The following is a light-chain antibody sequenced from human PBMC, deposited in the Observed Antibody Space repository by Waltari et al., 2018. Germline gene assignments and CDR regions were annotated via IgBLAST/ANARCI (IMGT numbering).Light chain of an antibody. CDR3: LQYASLPFS. Sequence: DIQMTQSPFSLSASVGDTVPISCRASQNVHSWIAWFQQKPGKTPKLLIYKASTLLNGVPSRFSGSGSGTDFTLTISSLQPEDFATFYCLQYASLPFSFGPGTKLDIK. J-gene: IGKJ3*01. CDR2: KAS. CDR1: QNVHSW. V-gene: IGKV1-12*02.